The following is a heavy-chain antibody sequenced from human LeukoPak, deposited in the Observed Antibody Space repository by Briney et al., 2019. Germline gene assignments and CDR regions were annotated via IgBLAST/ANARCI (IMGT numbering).Heavy chain of an antibody. CDR3: AREVSGSSSWVYGMDV. Sequence: ASVKVSCKASGGTFSSYAINWVRQATGQGLEWMGWMNPNSGNTGYAQKFQGRVTMTRNTSISTAYMELSSLRSEDTAVYYCAREVSGSSSWVYGMDVWGQGTTVTVSS. D-gene: IGHD6-13*01. J-gene: IGHJ6*02. V-gene: IGHV1-8*02. CDR2: MNPNSGNT. CDR1: GGTFSSYA.